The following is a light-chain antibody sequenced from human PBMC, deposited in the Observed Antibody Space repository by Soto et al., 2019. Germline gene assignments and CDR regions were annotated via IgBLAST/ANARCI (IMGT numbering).Light chain of an antibody. V-gene: IGLV2-23*01. CDR1: SSDVGTYNF. CDR3: CSYAGSGTWV. J-gene: IGLJ3*02. CDR2: EGT. Sequence: QSALTQPASVSGSPGQSITISCTGTSSDVGTYNFVSWYQQLPGKAPELIIYEGTKRPSGVSNRFSGSKSGNTASLTLSWPQAEDEANYYCCSYAGSGTWVFGGGTKVTVL.